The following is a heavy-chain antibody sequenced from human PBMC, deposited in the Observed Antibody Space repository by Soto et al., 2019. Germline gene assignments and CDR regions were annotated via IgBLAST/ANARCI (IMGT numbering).Heavy chain of an antibody. J-gene: IGHJ6*02. Sequence: PGASLKISCKCSGYSFTSYWIGWVRQMPGKGLEWMGIIYPGDSDTRYSPSFQGQVTISADKSISTAYLQWSSLKASDTAMYYCGRAVAGSGYYYGMDVWGQGTTVTVSS. V-gene: IGHV5-51*01. CDR2: IYPGDSDT. CDR3: GRAVAGSGYYYGMDV. CDR1: GYSFTSYW. D-gene: IGHD6-19*01.